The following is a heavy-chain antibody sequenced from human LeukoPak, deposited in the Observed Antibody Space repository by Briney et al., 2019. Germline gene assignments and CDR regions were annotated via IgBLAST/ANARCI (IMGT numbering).Heavy chain of an antibody. Sequence: EGSLRLSCAASGFTFSGSAMHWVRQASGKGLEWVGRIRSKANSYATAYAASVKGRFTISRDDSKNTAYLQMNSLKTEDTAVYYCTRQARSYFYGDDWYFDLWGRDTLVTVSS. J-gene: IGHJ2*01. V-gene: IGHV3-73*01. CDR2: IRSKANSYAT. CDR1: GFTFSGSA. CDR3: TRQARSYFYGDDWYFDL. D-gene: IGHD4-17*01.